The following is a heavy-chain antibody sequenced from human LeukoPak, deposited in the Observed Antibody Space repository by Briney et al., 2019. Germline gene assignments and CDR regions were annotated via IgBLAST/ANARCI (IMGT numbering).Heavy chain of an antibody. CDR1: GGSISSYY. Sequence: PSETLSLTCTVSGGSISSYYWSWIRQPPGKGLEWIGYIYYTGGTNYNPSLKSRVTISVDTSKNQFSLKLSSVTAADTALYYCARAVSYYAVFDHWGQGTLVTVSS. J-gene: IGHJ4*02. CDR2: IYYTGGT. V-gene: IGHV4-59*01. CDR3: ARAVSYYAVFDH. D-gene: IGHD2-2*01.